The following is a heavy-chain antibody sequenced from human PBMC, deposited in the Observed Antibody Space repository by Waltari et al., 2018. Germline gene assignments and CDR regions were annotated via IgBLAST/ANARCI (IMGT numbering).Heavy chain of an antibody. D-gene: IGHD2-15*01. J-gene: IGHJ4*02. V-gene: IGHV3-48*03. CDR3: ARVRVVMGEGVY. CDR2: ISSSGSTK. Sequence: EVRLVESGGILVQPGGSRGSFCAASGFSFSSYEMNWVRQAPGRGLEWVSYISSSGSTKYYADSGKGRFTISRDNAKNSLYLQMNSLRADDTAVYYCARVRVVMGEGVYWGQGTLVTVSS. CDR1: GFSFSSYE.